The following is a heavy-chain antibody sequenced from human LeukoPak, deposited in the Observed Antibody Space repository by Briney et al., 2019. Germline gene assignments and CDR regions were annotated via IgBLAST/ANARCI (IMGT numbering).Heavy chain of an antibody. Sequence: ASVKVSCKASGYTFTSYAMNWVRQAPGQGLEWMGWINTNTGNPTYAQGFTGRFVFSLDTSVSTAYLQISSLKAEDTAVYYCARGHYDFWSGYPPTNWFDPWGQGTLVTVSS. J-gene: IGHJ5*02. D-gene: IGHD3-3*01. CDR2: INTNTGNP. CDR1: GYTFTSYA. V-gene: IGHV7-4-1*02. CDR3: ARGHYDFWSGYPPTNWFDP.